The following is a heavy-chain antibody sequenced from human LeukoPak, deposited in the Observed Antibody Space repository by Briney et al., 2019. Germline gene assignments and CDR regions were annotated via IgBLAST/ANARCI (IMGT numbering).Heavy chain of an antibody. D-gene: IGHD4-17*01. CDR1: GYTFTGYY. CDR2: INPNSGGT. Sequence: ASVKVSCKASGYTFTGYYMHWVRQAPGQGLEWMGWINPNSGGTNYAQKFQGWVTMTRDTSISTAYMELSRLRSDDTAVYYCARDVNYGALVGAFDIWGQGTMVTVSS. V-gene: IGHV1-2*04. CDR3: ARDVNYGALVGAFDI. J-gene: IGHJ3*02.